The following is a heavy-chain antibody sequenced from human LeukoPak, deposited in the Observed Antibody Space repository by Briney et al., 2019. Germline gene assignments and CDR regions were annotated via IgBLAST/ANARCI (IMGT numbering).Heavy chain of an antibody. CDR2: IYYSGST. D-gene: IGHD5-24*01. CDR3: ARGWLQILVVDY. J-gene: IGHJ4*02. CDR1: GGSISSGGYY. Sequence: PSQTLSLTCTVSGGSISSGGYYWSWIRQHPGKGLEWIGYIYYSGSTYYNPSLKSRVTISVDTSKNQFSLKLSSVTAADTAVYYCARGWLQILVVDYWGQGTLVTVSS. V-gene: IGHV4-31*03.